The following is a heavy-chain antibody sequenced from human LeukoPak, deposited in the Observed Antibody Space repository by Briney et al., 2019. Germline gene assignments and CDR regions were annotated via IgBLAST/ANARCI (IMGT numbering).Heavy chain of an antibody. Sequence: GGSLRLSCAASGFTFSDFWMYWVRQAPGKGLVWISNINEHGTTAYADSVKGRFTISRDNAKNTLYLQMNSLTAEDTAVYYCARVRGGNWGQGTLVTVSP. D-gene: IGHD3-16*01. CDR2: INEHGTT. CDR1: GFTFSDFW. CDR3: ARVRGGN. V-gene: IGHV3-74*01. J-gene: IGHJ4*02.